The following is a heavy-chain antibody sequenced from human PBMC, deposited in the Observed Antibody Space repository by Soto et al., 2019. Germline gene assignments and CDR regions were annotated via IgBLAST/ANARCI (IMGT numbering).Heavy chain of an antibody. V-gene: IGHV4-30-4*01. CDR3: ASSPHFYDSRNWFDP. D-gene: IGHD3-22*01. CDR2: IYYSGST. J-gene: IGHJ5*02. Sequence: PSETLSLTCTVSGGSVSSGSYYWSWIRQPPGKGLEWIGYIYYSGSTYYNPSLKSRVTISVDTSKNQFSLKLSSVTAADTAVYYCASSPHFYDSRNWFDPWGQGTLVTVYS. CDR1: GGSVSSGSYY.